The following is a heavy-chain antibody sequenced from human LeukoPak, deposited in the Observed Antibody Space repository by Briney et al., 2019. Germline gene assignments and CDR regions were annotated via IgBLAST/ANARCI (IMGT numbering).Heavy chain of an antibody. CDR3: TRTSSTNWFDP. Sequence: ASVKVSCKASGGTFSSYAISWVRQAPGQGLEWMGWIHPNSGGTNSAQKFQGRVTMTRDTSISTAYMELSRLRSDDTAVYYCTRTSSTNWFDPWGQGTLVTVSS. J-gene: IGHJ5*02. CDR1: GGTFSSYA. V-gene: IGHV1-2*02. CDR2: IHPNSGGT.